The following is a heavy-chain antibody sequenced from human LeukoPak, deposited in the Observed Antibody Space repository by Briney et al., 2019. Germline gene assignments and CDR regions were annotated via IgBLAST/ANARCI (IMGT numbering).Heavy chain of an antibody. CDR2: IIPIFGTA. V-gene: IGHV1-69*01. CDR3: ARAGWLQSQYNWFDP. J-gene: IGHJ5*02. CDR1: GGTFSSYA. Sequence: SVKVSCKASGGTFSSYAISWVRQAPGQGLEWMGGIIPIFGTANYAQKFQGGVTITADESTSTAYMELSSLRSEDTAVYYCARAGWLQSQYNWFDPWGQGTLVTVSS. D-gene: IGHD5-12*01.